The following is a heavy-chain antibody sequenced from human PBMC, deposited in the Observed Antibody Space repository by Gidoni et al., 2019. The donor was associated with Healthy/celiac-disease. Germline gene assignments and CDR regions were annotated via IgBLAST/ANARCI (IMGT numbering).Heavy chain of an antibody. J-gene: IGHJ4*02. Sequence: QVQLQQWGAGLLKPSETLSLTCAVYGGSFSGYYWSWIRQPPGKVLEWIGEINHSGSTNYNPSLKSRVTISVDTSKNKFSLKLSSVTAADTDVYYCAREGAPIAAAGIDVDYWGQGTLVTVSS. CDR2: INHSGST. V-gene: IGHV4-34*01. CDR3: AREGAPIAAAGIDVDY. CDR1: GGSFSGYY. D-gene: IGHD6-13*01.